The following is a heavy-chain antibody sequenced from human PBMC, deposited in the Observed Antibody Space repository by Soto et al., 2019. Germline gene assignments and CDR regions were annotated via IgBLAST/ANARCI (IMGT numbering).Heavy chain of an antibody. Sequence: SLKVSCKGSGRRVSNYVISWVRQAPGHGLEWLGRIIPIFNSTKYAQNFQGRVTITADKSTSTASLELSSLRSDDTAVYYCAREGRGKKAGYNGLVSLGYWGQGTLVTVSS. CDR2: IIPIFNST. J-gene: IGHJ4*02. V-gene: IGHV1-69*06. D-gene: IGHD2-2*02. CDR1: GRRVSNYV. CDR3: AREGRGKKAGYNGLVSLGY.